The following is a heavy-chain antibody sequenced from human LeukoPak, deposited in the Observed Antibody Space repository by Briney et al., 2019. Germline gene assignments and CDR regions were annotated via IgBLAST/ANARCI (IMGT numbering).Heavy chain of an antibody. J-gene: IGHJ3*02. CDR1: GYTFTDYY. D-gene: IGHD3-22*01. CDR3: AREYYDSSGRKHAFDI. Sequence: EASVKVSCKASGYTFTDYYISWVRQAPGHGLEWMGWIDPHSGGTKYAQKFQGRVTMTRDTSISTAYMELSRLRSDDTAVYYSAREYYDSSGRKHAFDIWGQGTMVTVSS. CDR2: IDPHSGGT. V-gene: IGHV1-2*02.